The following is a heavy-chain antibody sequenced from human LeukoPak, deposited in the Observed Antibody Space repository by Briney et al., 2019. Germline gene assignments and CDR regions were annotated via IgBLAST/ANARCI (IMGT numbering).Heavy chain of an antibody. D-gene: IGHD6-13*01. CDR3: ARESSYSSSWYGLERGYYFDY. J-gene: IGHJ4*02. CDR2: IRAYNGDT. V-gene: IGHV1-18*01. Sequence: GASVKVSCKASGYTFTSYGINWVRQAAGQGLEWMGWIRAYNGDTNYAQELQGRVTMTTDTSTSTAYMELRSLRSEDTAVYYCARESSYSSSWYGLERGYYFDYWGQGTLVTVSS. CDR1: GYTFTSYG.